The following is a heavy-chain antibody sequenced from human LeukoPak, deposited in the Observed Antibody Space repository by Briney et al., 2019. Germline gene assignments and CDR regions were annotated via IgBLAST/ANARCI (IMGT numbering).Heavy chain of an antibody. V-gene: IGHV4-59*08. J-gene: IGHJ6*02. CDR2: IYETGST. CDR1: GGSMTSFY. CDR3: ARRGNYYYGMDV. Sequence: SETLSLTCTVSGGSMTSFYWSWIRQSPGKGLEWIGYIYETGSTHYNPSLKSRVTISVDTSKNQFSLKLSSVTAADTAVYYCARRGNYYYGMDVWGQGTTVTVSS.